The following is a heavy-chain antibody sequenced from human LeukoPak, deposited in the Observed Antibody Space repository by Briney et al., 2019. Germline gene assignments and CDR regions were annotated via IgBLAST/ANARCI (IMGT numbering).Heavy chain of an antibody. CDR2: INHSGST. Sequence: SETLSLTCAVYGGSFSGYYWSWIRQPPGKGLEWIGEINHSGSTNYNPSLKSRVTISVDTSKNQFSLKLSSVTAADTAVYYCARAEVAFDIWGQGTIVTASS. J-gene: IGHJ3*02. CDR3: ARAEVAFDI. CDR1: GGSFSGYY. V-gene: IGHV4-34*01.